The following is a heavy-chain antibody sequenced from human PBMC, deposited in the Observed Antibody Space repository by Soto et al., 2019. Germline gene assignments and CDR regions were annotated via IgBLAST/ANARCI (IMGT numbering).Heavy chain of an antibody. Sequence: PGGSLRLSCAASGFTFSDYYMSWIRQAPGKGLEWVSYISSSGSTIYYADSVKGRFTISRDNAKKSLYLQMNSLSAEDTAVYYCATDPSGYPFDYWGQGTLVTVSS. CDR3: ATDPSGYPFDY. J-gene: IGHJ4*02. V-gene: IGHV3-11*01. CDR2: ISSSGSTI. CDR1: GFTFSDYY. D-gene: IGHD5-18*01.